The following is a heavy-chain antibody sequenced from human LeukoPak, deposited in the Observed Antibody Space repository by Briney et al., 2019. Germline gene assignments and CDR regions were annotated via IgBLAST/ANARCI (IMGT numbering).Heavy chain of an antibody. J-gene: IGHJ4*02. V-gene: IGHV3-21*01. CDR2: ISSSSSYI. Sequence: GGSLRLSCAASGFTFSSYSMNWVRQAPGKGLEWVSSISSSSSYIYYADSVKGRFTISRDNAKNSLYLQMNSLRAEDAAVYYCASTAGYSYGFSWFDYWGQGTLVTVSS. CDR3: ASTAGYSYGFSWFDY. CDR1: GFTFSSYS. D-gene: IGHD5-18*01.